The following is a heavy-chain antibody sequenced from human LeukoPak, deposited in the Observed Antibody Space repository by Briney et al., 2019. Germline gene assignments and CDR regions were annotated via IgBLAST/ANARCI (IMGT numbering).Heavy chain of an antibody. V-gene: IGHV3-74*01. CDR3: ARESYSNSWYGSEYFQH. Sequence: GGSLRLSCAASGFTFSSHWMHWVRQAPGKGLVWVSRINGDGSTTTYADSVKGRFTISRDNAKNTLYLQMSSLSAEDTAVYYCARESYSNSWYGSEYFQHWGQGTLVTVSS. CDR1: GFTFSSHW. D-gene: IGHD6-13*01. CDR2: INGDGSTT. J-gene: IGHJ1*01.